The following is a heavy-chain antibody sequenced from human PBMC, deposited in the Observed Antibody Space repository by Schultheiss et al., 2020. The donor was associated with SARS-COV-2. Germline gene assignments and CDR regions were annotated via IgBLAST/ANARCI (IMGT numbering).Heavy chain of an antibody. CDR1: GGTFTSYG. CDR3: ARDKEASSSWYYFDY. D-gene: IGHD6-13*01. J-gene: IGHJ4*02. V-gene: IGHV1-18*01. CDR2: ISAYNGNT. Sequence: ASVKVSCKASGGTFTSYGISWVRQAPGQGLEWMGWISAYNGNTNYAQKLQGRVTMTTDTSTSTAYMELSSLRSEDTAVYYCARDKEASSSWYYFDYWGQGTLVTVSS.